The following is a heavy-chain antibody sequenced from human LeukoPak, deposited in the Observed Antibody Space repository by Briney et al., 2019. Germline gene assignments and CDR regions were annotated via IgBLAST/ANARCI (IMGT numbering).Heavy chain of an antibody. CDR3: AKDVRTYSSSWYYFDY. CDR2: ISNDGSNK. D-gene: IGHD6-13*01. CDR1: GVTFSSYG. V-gene: IGHV3-30*18. Sequence: GGSLRLSCAASGVTFSSYGMDWVRQAPGKGLEWVAVISNDGSNKYYADSVKGRFTISRDNSNNTLYLQMNSLRAEDTDVYYCAKDVRTYSSSWYYFDYWGQGTLVTVSS. J-gene: IGHJ4*02.